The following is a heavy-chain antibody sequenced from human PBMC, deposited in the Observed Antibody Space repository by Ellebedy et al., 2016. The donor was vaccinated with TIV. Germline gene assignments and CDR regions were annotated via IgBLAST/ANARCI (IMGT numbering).Heavy chain of an antibody. Sequence: ASVKVSCKASGYTFTYHYMHWVRQAPGQGPEWMGIISPTGGSTTYAQKFQGRVTMTRDTSTSTVYMELSSLRSEDTAVYYCARDKEDGWYFFDYWGQGTLVTVSS. CDR1: GYTFTYHY. V-gene: IGHV1-46*01. CDR3: ARDKEDGWYFFDY. D-gene: IGHD3-10*01. CDR2: ISPTGGST. J-gene: IGHJ4*02.